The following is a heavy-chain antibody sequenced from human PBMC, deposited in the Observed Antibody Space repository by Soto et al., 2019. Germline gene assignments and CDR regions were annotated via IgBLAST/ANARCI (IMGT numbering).Heavy chain of an antibody. J-gene: IGHJ6*02. CDR2: ISWDGGST. CDR3: EKIIVSGGWQTNDYYYYGRDV. CDR1: GFTFDDYT. Sequence: GGSLRLSCAASGFTFDDYTMHWVRQAPGKGLEWVSLISWDGGSTYYADSVKGRFTISRDNSKNSLYLQMNSLRTEDTALYYWEKIIVSGGWQTNDYYYYGRDVWGQGTTVTVSS. V-gene: IGHV3-43*01. D-gene: IGHD6-19*01.